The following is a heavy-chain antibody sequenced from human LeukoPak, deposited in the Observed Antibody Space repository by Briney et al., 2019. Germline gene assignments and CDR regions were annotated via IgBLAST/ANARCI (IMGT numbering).Heavy chain of an antibody. J-gene: IGHJ4*02. CDR3: AKDSSSGWYYYYFDY. V-gene: IGHV3-23*01. Sequence: PGGSLRLSCAASGFTFSSYAMSWVRQAPGKGLEWVSAISGSGGSTYYADSVKGRFTISRDNSKNTLYLQMNSLRAEDTAVYYCAKDSSSGWYYYYFDYWGQGTLVTVSS. CDR1: GFTFSSYA. D-gene: IGHD6-19*01. CDR2: ISGSGGST.